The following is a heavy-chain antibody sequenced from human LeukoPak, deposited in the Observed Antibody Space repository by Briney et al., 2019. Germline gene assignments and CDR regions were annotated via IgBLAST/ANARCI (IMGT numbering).Heavy chain of an antibody. J-gene: IGHJ5*02. Sequence: SETLSLTCTVSGGSISSYYWSWIRQPPGKGLEWIGYIYYSGSTNYNPSLKSRVTISVDTSKNQFSLKLSSVTAADTAVYYCARDVPSGGSGGSIWFDPWGQGTLVTVSS. CDR2: IYYSGST. V-gene: IGHV4-59*01. D-gene: IGHD3-10*01. CDR3: ARDVPSGGSGGSIWFDP. CDR1: GGSISSYY.